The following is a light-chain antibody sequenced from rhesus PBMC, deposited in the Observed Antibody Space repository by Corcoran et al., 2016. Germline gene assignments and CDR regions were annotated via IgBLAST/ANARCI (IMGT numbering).Light chain of an antibody. CDR3: QQHNNLPYS. Sequence: DIQMTQSPSSLSASVGDRVTITCRASQGISNYLAWYPQKQGKAPKVLIYRASNLENGVPSRFSGSGSETNFTLIITRLQPEDLATYYCQQHNNLPYSFGQWTKVEIK. CDR2: RAS. V-gene: IGKV1-69*01. J-gene: IGKJ2*01. CDR1: QGISNY.